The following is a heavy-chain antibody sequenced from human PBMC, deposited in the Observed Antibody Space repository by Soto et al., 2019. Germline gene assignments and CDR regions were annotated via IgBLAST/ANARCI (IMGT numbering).Heavy chain of an antibody. CDR1: GFSLTTSGVG. J-gene: IGHJ4*02. V-gene: IGHV2-5*01. CDR2: IFWNDDE. Sequence: ESVPTLVNPTQTLTLTCTFSGFSLTTSGVGVGWIRQPPGKALEWLALIFWNDDERYSPSLKSRLTITKDTSKNQVVLTMTNMETVDTATYHCVNTGYSYEHFGYWGRGTLVTVSS. CDR3: VNTGYSYEHFGY. D-gene: IGHD5-18*01.